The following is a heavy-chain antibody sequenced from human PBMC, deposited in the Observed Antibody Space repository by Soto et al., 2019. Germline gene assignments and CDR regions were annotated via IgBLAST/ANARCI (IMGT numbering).Heavy chain of an antibody. J-gene: IGHJ4*02. D-gene: IGHD3-10*01. CDR3: ANRMVRGVIIPYYFDY. Sequence: GGSLRLSCAASGFTFSSYAMSWVRQAPGKGLEWVSAISGSGGSTYYADSVKGRFTISRDNSKNTLYLQMNSLRAEDTAVYYCANRMVRGVIIPYYFDYWGQGTLVTVSS. V-gene: IGHV3-23*01. CDR1: GFTFSSYA. CDR2: ISGSGGST.